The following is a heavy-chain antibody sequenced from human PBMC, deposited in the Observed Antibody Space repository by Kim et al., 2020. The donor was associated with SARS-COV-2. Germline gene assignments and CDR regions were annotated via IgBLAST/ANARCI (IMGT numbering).Heavy chain of an antibody. CDR2: ISYDGSNK. CDR1: GFTFSSYA. D-gene: IGHD2-15*01. V-gene: IGHV3-30*04. CDR3: ASLSGGWMSATPCCYYYGMDV. J-gene: IGHJ6*02. Sequence: GGSLRLSCAASGFTFSSYAMHWVRQAPGKGLEWVAVISYDGSNKYYADSVKGRFTISRDNSKNTLYLQMNSLRAEDTAVYYCASLSGGWMSATPCCYYYGMDVWGQGTTVTVSS.